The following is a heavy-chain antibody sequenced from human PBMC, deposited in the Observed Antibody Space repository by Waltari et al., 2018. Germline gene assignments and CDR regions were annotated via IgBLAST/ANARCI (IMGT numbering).Heavy chain of an antibody. CDR3: ASSYSSGWYSIGYFDL. CDR2: INHSGST. CDR1: GGSFSGYY. Sequence: QVQLQQWGAGLLKPSETLSLTCAVYGGSFSGYYWSWIRQPPGKGLEWSGEINHSGSTNYNPSLKSRVTISVDTSKNQFSLKLSSVTAADTAVYYCASSYSSGWYSIGYFDLWGRGTLVTVSS. D-gene: IGHD6-19*01. J-gene: IGHJ2*01. V-gene: IGHV4-34*01.